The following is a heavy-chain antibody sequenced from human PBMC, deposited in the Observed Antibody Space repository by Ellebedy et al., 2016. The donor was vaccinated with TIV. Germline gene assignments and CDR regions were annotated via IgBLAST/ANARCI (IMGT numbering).Heavy chain of an antibody. Sequence: PGGSLRLSCAASGFTFSNYWIHWVRQAPGKGLVWVSRINSDGSDTSYADSVEGRFTISRDNAKNTLYLQMNSLRVEDTAVYYCAKVGAYGYWYFDLWGRGTLVTVSS. CDR2: INSDGSDT. CDR1: GFTFSNYW. V-gene: IGHV3-74*01. J-gene: IGHJ2*01. CDR3: AKVGAYGYWYFDL. D-gene: IGHD3-16*01.